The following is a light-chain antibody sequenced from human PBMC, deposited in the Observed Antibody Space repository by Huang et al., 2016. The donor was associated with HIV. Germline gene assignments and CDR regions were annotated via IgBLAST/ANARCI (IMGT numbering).Light chain of an antibody. CDR1: QSLLHSNGYNY. J-gene: IGKJ1*01. V-gene: IGKV2-28*01. CDR2: LGS. CDR3: MQALQTPWT. Sequence: DIVMTQSPFSLPVTPGEPASISCRSSQSLLHSNGYNYLNWYLQKPGQSPQLLIYLGSNRVSGVPDRFSGSGSGTDFTLKISRVEAEDVGVYYCMQALQTPWTFGQGTKVEIK.